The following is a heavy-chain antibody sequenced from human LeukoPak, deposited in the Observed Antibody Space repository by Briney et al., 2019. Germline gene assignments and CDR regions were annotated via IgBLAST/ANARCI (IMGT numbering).Heavy chain of an antibody. J-gene: IGHJ4*02. D-gene: IGHD3-16*02. CDR1: GFTFSSYA. CDR3: TTGYYDYVWGSYRPDY. V-gene: IGHV3-23*01. Sequence: GGSLTLSCAASGFTFSSYAMTWVRQAPGKGLEWVSGISGSGGNTYYTDSVRGRLSISRDNSKNTLYLQVNSLRAEDTAVYYCTTGYYDYVWGSYRPDYWGQGTLVTVSS. CDR2: ISGSGGNT.